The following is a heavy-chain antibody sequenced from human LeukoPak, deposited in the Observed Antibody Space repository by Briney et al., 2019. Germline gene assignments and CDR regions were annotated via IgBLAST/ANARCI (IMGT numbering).Heavy chain of an antibody. V-gene: IGHV1-46*01. D-gene: IGHD3-10*01. CDR2: INPSGGST. CDR1: GYTFTSYY. J-gene: IGHJ4*02. CDR3: ARERFTMVRGVPGGIFHY. Sequence: ASVKVPCKASGYTFTSYYMHWVRQAPGQGLECMGIINPSGGSTSYAQKFQGRVTMTRDMSTSTVYMELSSLRSEDTAVYYCARERFTMVRGVPGGIFHYWGQGTLVTVSS.